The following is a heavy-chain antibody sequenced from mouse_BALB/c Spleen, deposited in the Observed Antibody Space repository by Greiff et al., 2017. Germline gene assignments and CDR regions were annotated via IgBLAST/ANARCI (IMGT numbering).Heavy chain of an antibody. V-gene: IGHV5-6-4*01. CDR3: TRDGNQFAY. J-gene: IGHJ3*01. Sequence: EVKLMESGGGLVKPGGSLKLSCAASGFTFSSYTMSWVRQTPEKRLEWVATISSGGSYTYYPDSVKGRFTISRDNAKNTLYLQMSSLNSEDTAMYYCTRDGNQFAYWGQGTLVTVSA. CDR2: ISSGGSYT. CDR1: GFTFSSYT. D-gene: IGHD2-1*01.